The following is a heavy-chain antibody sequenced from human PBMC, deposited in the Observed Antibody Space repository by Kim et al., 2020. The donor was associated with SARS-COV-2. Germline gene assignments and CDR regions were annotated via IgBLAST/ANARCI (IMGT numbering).Heavy chain of an antibody. CDR2: INYNSGRI. V-gene: IGHV3-9*01. CDR1: GFSFDDSA. D-gene: IGHD3-3*01. CDR3: AKARRTDSNWFDP. J-gene: IGHJ5*02. Sequence: GGSLRLSCAASGFSFDDSAMHWVRQAPGKGLEWVSGINYNSGRIGYADSVKGRFTISRDNANKFLYLQMNSLRDEDTALYYCAKARRTDSNWFDPWGQGT.